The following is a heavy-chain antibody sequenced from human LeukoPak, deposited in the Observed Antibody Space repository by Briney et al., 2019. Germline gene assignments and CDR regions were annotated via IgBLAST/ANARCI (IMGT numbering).Heavy chain of an antibody. CDR3: AKRVPYSSSSVYFDY. CDR1: GFTFSNYA. Sequence: AGGSLRISCAASGFTFSNYAMSWVRQAPGKGLQWVSAISDSGRDTYYADSVKGRFTISRDNSKNTLYLQMNSLRAEDAAVYYCAKRVPYSSSSVYFDYWGQGTLVTVSS. CDR2: ISDSGRDT. J-gene: IGHJ4*02. D-gene: IGHD6-6*01. V-gene: IGHV3-23*01.